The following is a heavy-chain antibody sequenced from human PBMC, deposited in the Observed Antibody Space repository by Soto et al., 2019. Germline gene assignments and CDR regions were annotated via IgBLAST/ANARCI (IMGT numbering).Heavy chain of an antibody. V-gene: IGHV3-33*01. CDR3: AREVVVAATTWDYYHYYYMDV. Sequence: QVQLVESGGSVVQPGRSLRLSCAASEFSFSSYGMHWVRQAPDKGLEWVAVIWYDGSNKYYADSVKGRFTISRDNSKNILYLQMNSLRAEDTAEYYCAREVVVAATTWDYYHYYYMDVWGKGTTVNVSS. D-gene: IGHD2-15*01. J-gene: IGHJ6*03. CDR2: IWYDGSNK. CDR1: EFSFSSYG.